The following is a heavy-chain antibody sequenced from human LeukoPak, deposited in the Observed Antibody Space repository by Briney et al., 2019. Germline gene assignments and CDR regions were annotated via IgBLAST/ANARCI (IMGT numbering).Heavy chain of an antibody. V-gene: IGHV3-23*01. CDR1: GFTFSSYA. CDR3: AKDRFYGDCNFDY. D-gene: IGHD4-17*01. CDR2: ISGSGGST. Sequence: GGSLRLSCAASGFTFSSYAMSRVRQAPGKGLEWVSAISGSGGSTYYADSVKGRFTISRDNSKNTLYLQMNSLRAEDTAVYYCAKDRFYGDCNFDYWGQGTLVTVSS. J-gene: IGHJ4*02.